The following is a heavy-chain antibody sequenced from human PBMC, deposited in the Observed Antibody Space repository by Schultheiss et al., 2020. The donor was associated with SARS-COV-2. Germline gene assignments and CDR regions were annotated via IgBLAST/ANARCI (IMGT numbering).Heavy chain of an antibody. D-gene: IGHD2-15*01. J-gene: IGHJ6*02. CDR1: GGTFSSSA. CDR3: ARTGYCSGDDCYYGMDV. CDR2: IIPVFGRG. V-gene: IGHV1-69*01. Sequence: GGSLRLSCKASGGTFSSSALSWVRQAPGQGLEWMGGIIPVFGRGNSAQRFQGRLTITADESTTTLYMELSSLTSEDTAVYYCARTGYCSGDDCYYGMDVWGQGTTVTVSS.